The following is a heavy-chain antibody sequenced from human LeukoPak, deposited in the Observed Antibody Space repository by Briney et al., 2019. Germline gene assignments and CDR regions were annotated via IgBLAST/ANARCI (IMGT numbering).Heavy chain of an antibody. CDR2: ISTSSRTI. CDR1: GFTFSSYT. V-gene: IGHV3-48*01. D-gene: IGHD4-11*01. J-gene: IGHJ4*02. Sequence: PGGSLRLSCAASGFTFSSYTMDWVRQAPGKGLEWVAYISTSSRTIYYEDSVKGRFTISRDDAKNSLSLHMDSLRAEDTAVYYCARGRRDYSNYEGTLEYWGQGTLVTVSS. CDR3: ARGRRDYSNYEGTLEY.